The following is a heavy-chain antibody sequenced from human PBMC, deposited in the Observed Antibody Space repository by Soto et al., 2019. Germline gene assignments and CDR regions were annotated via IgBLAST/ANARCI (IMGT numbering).Heavy chain of an antibody. CDR3: ACNYYDFWSGYYSVGYFDY. CDR1: GGSFSGHY. CDR2: IARSGNT. J-gene: IGHJ4*02. V-gene: IGHV4-34*01. Sequence: QVQLQQWGAGLLKPSETLSLTCAVYGGSFSGHYWTWIRQPPGKGLEWVGEIARSGNTNYNPSLKSRVTISVDTSKNQFSLKLRSVTAADTAVYYCACNYYDFWSGYYSVGYFDYWAQGTPVTVSS. D-gene: IGHD3-3*01.